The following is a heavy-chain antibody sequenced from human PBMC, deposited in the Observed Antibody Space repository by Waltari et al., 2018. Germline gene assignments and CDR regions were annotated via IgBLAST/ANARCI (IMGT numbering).Heavy chain of an antibody. D-gene: IGHD3-16*01. V-gene: IGHV3-33*01. CDR3: GRGIWGGGGGYYFDY. J-gene: IGHJ4*02. Sequence: QVQLVESGGGVVQPGRSLRLSCAASGFTFSSYGMHWVRQAPGRGLGWVAVIWYDESNKYYADSVKGRFTISRNNSKNTLYLKMNSLRAEDTVVYYCGRGIWGGGGGYYFDYWGQGTLVTVSS. CDR1: GFTFSSYG. CDR2: IWYDESNK.